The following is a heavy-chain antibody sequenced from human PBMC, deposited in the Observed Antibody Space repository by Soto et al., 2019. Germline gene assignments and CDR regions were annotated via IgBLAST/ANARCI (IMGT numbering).Heavy chain of an antibody. V-gene: IGHV1-69*01. D-gene: IGHD4-17*01. CDR2: FLPVFTTA. Sequence: QVQLVQSGAEVKKPGSSVKVSCKASGGSFSTYGISWVRQAPGQGLEWMGGFLPVFTTAKYEQKFQGRVSITADESTYTAYMELSSLRSEDTAVYFCARDGVDVSRTTVRHGALDIWGQGTVVTVSS. CDR1: GGSFSTYG. J-gene: IGHJ3*02. CDR3: ARDGVDVSRTTVRHGALDI.